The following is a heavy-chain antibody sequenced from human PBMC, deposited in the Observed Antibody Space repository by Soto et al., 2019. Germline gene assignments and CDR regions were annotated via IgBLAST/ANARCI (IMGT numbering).Heavy chain of an antibody. CDR3: ARGLSYYDSSGYWY. CDR1: GFTFSSYG. J-gene: IGHJ4*02. CDR2: IWYDGSNK. V-gene: IGHV3-33*01. Sequence: QVQLVESGGGVVQPGRSLRLSCAASGFTFSSYGMHWVRQAQGKGLEWVAVIWYDGSNKYYADSVKGRFTISRDNSKNTLYLQMNSMRAEDTGVYYCARGLSYYDSSGYWYWGQGTLVTVSS. D-gene: IGHD3-22*01.